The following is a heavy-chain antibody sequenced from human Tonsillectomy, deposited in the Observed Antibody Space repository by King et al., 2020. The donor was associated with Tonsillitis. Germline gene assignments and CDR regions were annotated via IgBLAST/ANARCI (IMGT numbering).Heavy chain of an antibody. Sequence: VQLVQSGAEVKKPGSSVKVSCKASGGTFNSHAITWVRQAPGQGFEWMGRIIPIIGIGNYAQKFQGRVTITADESTSTVYMERSSLRSEDTAVYYCARGLYDSSGFTLGFWGQGTLVTVSS. D-gene: IGHD3-22*01. CDR2: IIPIIGIG. V-gene: IGHV1-69*09. CDR1: GGTFNSHA. CDR3: ARGLYDSSGFTLGF. J-gene: IGHJ4*02.